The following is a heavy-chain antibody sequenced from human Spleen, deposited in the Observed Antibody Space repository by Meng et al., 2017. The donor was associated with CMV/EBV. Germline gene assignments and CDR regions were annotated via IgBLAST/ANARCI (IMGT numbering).Heavy chain of an antibody. J-gene: IGHJ4*02. CDR1: GDSISSSSYY. V-gene: IGHV4-39*07. D-gene: IGHD2-15*01. Sequence: CTGSGDSISSSSYYCGWIRQPPGKGLEWIGSIYYTGNTHYNPSLRSRVTISMDMSKNQFSLRLSSVTAADTAVFYCAREDMGSYFDFWGQGTLVTVSS. CDR2: IYYTGNT. CDR3: AREDMGSYFDF.